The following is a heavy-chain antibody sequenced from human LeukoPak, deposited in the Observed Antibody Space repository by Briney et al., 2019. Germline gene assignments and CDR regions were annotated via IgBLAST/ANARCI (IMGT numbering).Heavy chain of an antibody. CDR1: GGSISSYY. D-gene: IGHD3-10*01. CDR3: ARGPPYYYGSGSYKQYWFDP. Sequence: SSETLSLTCTVSGGSISSYYWSWIRQPAGKGLEWIGRIYTSGSTNYNPSLKSRVTMSVDTSKNQFSLKLSSVTAADTAVYYCARGPPYYYGSGSYKQYWFDPWGQGTLVTVSS. V-gene: IGHV4-4*07. CDR2: IYTSGST. J-gene: IGHJ5*02.